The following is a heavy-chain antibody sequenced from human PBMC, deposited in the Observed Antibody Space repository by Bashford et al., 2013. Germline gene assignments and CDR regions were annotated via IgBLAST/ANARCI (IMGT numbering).Heavy chain of an antibody. Sequence: ASVKVSCKASGYTFTSYDINWVRQATGQGLEWMGWMNPNSGNTGYAQKFQGRVTMTRNTSISTAYMELSSLRSEDTAVYYCARGSGYDYIWGSYRYPYAFDIWAKGQWSPSPQ. D-gene: IGHD3-16*02. CDR1: GYTFTSYD. CDR2: MNPNSGNT. J-gene: IGHJ3*02. CDR3: ARGSGYDYIWGSYRYPYAFDI. V-gene: IGHV1-8*01.